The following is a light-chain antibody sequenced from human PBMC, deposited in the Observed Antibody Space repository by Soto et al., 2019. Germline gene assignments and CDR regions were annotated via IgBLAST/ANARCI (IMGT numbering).Light chain of an antibody. CDR2: GAS. CDR1: RSVGSY. Sequence: EIVLAQSPGTLCLSPGERATLSCRASRSVGSYLAWYQQSPGLAPRLLVYGASSRATGIPDRFSGSGSGTDFTLTISRLEPEDSAVYYCQQYVSIPLTFGGGTKVDIK. CDR3: QQYVSIPLT. V-gene: IGKV3-20*01. J-gene: IGKJ4*01.